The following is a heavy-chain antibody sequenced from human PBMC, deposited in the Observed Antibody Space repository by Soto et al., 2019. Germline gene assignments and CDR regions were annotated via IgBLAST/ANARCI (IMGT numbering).Heavy chain of an antibody. J-gene: IGHJ4*02. CDR2: ISHSGST. V-gene: IGHV4-31*03. Sequence: SETLSLTCTVSGSSISRAAYYWSWIRQHPGKGLEWIGYISHSGSTYYNPSLKSRVIISVDTSKNQFSLSLTSVTAADTAVYYCAREYTYGSNFFDCWGQGALVTVSS. CDR3: AREYTYGSNFFDC. CDR1: GSSISRAAYY. D-gene: IGHD2-2*02.